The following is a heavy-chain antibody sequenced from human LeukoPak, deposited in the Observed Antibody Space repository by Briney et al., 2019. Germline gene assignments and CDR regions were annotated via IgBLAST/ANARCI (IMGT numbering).Heavy chain of an antibody. CDR2: ISGGGRTI. Sequence: PGGSLRLSCAASSFTFSNFAMSWVRQAPGKGLEWVSGISGGGRTISYADPVKGRFTISRDNSKNTLFLKMDGLRVDDTAVYYCAKDLHNSSGAWGQGTLVTVSS. CDR1: SFTFSNFA. V-gene: IGHV3-23*01. D-gene: IGHD3-22*01. CDR3: AKDLHNSSGA. J-gene: IGHJ4*02.